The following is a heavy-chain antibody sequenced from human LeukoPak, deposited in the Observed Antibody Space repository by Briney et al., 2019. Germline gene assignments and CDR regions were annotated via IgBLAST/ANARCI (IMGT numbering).Heavy chain of an antibody. D-gene: IGHD2-2*01. J-gene: IGHJ5*02. CDR3: ARDRIVVVPAAINWLDP. V-gene: IGHV1-69*04. CDR1: GGTFSSYA. CDR2: IIPILGIA. Sequence: ASVKVSCKASGGTFSSYAISWVRQAPGQGLEWMGRIIPILGIANYAQKFQGRVTITADKSTSTAYMELSSLRSEDTAVYYCARDRIVVVPAAINWLDPWGQGTLVTVSS.